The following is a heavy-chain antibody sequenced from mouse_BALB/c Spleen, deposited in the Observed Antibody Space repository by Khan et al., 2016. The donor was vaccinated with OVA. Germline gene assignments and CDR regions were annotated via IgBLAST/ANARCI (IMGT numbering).Heavy chain of an antibody. CDR3: ARDGSRYNYAMDY. Sequence: SGPGLMKPSQSLSLTCTVTGYSITSDYAWNWIRQFPGNKLEWMGYISYSGSTNYSPSLKSRISITRDTSKNQFFLQLNSVTTEDTATYYCARDGSRYNYAMDYWGQGTAVTVSS. J-gene: IGHJ4*01. D-gene: IGHD2-3*01. CDR2: ISYSGST. V-gene: IGHV3-2*02. CDR1: GYSITSDYA.